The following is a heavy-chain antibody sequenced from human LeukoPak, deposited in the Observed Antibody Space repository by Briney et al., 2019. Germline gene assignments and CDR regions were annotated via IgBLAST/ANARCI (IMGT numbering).Heavy chain of an antibody. CDR3: ARSARYYYDSSGYYGDFDFDY. D-gene: IGHD3-22*01. J-gene: IGHJ4*02. CDR2: INPSGGST. CDR1: GYTFTSYY. V-gene: IGHV1-46*01. Sequence: ASVKVSCKASGYTFTSYYMHWVRQAPGQGLEWMGIINPSGGSTSYAQKFQGRVTMTRDTSTSTVYMELSSLRSEDTAVYYCARSARYYYDSSGYYGDFDFDYWGQGTLVTVSS.